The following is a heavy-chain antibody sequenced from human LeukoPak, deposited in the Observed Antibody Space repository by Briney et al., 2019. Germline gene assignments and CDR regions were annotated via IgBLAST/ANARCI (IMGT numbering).Heavy chain of an antibody. J-gene: IGHJ3*02. Sequence: ASVKVSCKASGYTFTSCDINWVRQATGQGLEWMGWMNPNSGNTGYAQKFQGRVTMTRNTSISTAYMELSSLRSEDTAVYYCARRYCSGGSCNDAFDIWGQGTMITVSS. CDR2: MNPNSGNT. CDR1: GYTFTSCD. D-gene: IGHD2-15*01. V-gene: IGHV1-8*01. CDR3: ARRYCSGGSCNDAFDI.